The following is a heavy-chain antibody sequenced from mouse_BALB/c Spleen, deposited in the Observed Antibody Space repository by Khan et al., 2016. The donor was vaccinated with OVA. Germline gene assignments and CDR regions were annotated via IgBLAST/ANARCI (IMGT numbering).Heavy chain of an antibody. CDR2: IWSGGIT. V-gene: IGHV2-2*02. Sequence: QVQLKESGPGLAQPSASLSITCTVSGFSLTDYGVHWVRQSPGKGLEWLGMIWSGGITDYNAAFISRLSISKDNSESQVFFKMNSLQANDTAIYYCARNYDYDEGLAYWGQGTLVTVSA. J-gene: IGHJ3*01. CDR1: GFSLTDYG. D-gene: IGHD2-4*01. CDR3: ARNYDYDEGLAY.